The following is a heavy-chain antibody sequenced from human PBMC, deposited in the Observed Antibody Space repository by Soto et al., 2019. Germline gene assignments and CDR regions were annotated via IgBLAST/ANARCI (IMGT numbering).Heavy chain of an antibody. V-gene: IGHV3-48*01. CDR1: GFTFSSYS. J-gene: IGHJ4*02. Sequence: GGSLRLSCAASGFTFSSYSMNWVRQAPGKGLEWVSYISSSSSTIYYADSVKGRFTISRDNSKNTLYLQMNSLRAEDTAVYYGARDNSSSFDYWGQGTLVTVSS. D-gene: IGHD6-6*01. CDR2: ISSSSSTI. CDR3: ARDNSSSFDY.